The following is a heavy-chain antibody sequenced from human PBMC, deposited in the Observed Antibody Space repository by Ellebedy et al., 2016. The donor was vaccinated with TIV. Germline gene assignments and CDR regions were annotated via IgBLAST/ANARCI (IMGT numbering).Heavy chain of an antibody. J-gene: IGHJ4*02. D-gene: IGHD1-26*01. CDR3: ATVKRELLYSY. V-gene: IGHV3-66*02. Sequence: GESLKISCAASGFTVSNNYMSWVRQAPGKGLEWVSVIYSGGNTYYADSVKGRFTISRDNSKNTLYLQMNSLRAEDTAVYYCATVKRELLYSYWGQGTLVTVSS. CDR1: GFTVSNNY. CDR2: IYSGGNT.